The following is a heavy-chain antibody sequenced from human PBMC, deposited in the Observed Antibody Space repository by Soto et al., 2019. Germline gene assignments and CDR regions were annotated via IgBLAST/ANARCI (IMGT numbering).Heavy chain of an antibody. J-gene: IGHJ6*02. V-gene: IGHV3-13*01. CDR3: ARGSLYCSSTSCSYGMDV. Sequence: EVQLVESGGGLVQPGGSLRLSCAASGFTFSSYDMHWVRQATGKGLEWVSAIGTAGDTYYPGSVKGRFTISRDNSKNTLYLQMYSLRAGDTAVYYCARGSLYCSSTSCSYGMDVWGQGTTVTVSS. CDR2: IGTAGDT. CDR1: GFTFSSYD. D-gene: IGHD2-15*01.